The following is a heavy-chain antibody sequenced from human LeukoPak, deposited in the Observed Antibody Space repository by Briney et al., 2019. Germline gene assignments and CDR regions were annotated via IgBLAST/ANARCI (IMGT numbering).Heavy chain of an antibody. CDR2: INWNGGST. Sequence: PGGSLRLSCAASGFTFDDYGMSWVRQAPGKGLEWVSGINWNGGSTGYADSVKGRFTISRDNAKNSLYLQMNSLRAEDTAVYYCARAGYDILTGYSDYWGQGTLVTVSS. CDR1: GFTFDDYG. D-gene: IGHD3-9*01. V-gene: IGHV3-20*04. CDR3: ARAGYDILTGYSDY. J-gene: IGHJ4*02.